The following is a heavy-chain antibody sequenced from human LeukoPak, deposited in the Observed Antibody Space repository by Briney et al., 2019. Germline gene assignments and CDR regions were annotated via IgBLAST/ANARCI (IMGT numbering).Heavy chain of an antibody. CDR3: ASEPGY. Sequence: PGRSLRLSRVASGFTFSSYGMHWVRQAPGKGLEWVAVISYDGSNKYYADSVKGRFTISRDNSKNTLYLQMNSLRAEDTAVYYCASEPGYWGQGTLVTVSS. V-gene: IGHV3-30*03. CDR2: ISYDGSNK. CDR1: GFTFSSYG. J-gene: IGHJ4*02.